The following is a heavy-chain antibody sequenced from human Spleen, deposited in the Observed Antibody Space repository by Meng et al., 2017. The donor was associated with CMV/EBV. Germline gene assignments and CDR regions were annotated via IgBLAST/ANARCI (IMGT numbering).Heavy chain of an antibody. CDR1: GGSFGGSY. CDR2: INHSGST. J-gene: IGHJ4*02. Sequence: CAVCGGSFGGSYWSWLRQPPGQGLEWIGDINHSGSTNSNPSLKSRVTISVDTSKNQFSLKLSSVTAADTAVYYCARGSDFWSGYLGYWGQGTLVTVSS. V-gene: IGHV4-34*01. D-gene: IGHD3-3*01. CDR3: ARGSDFWSGYLGY.